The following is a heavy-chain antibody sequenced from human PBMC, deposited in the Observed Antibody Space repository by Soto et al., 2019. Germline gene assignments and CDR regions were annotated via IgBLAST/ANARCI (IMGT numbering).Heavy chain of an antibody. J-gene: IGHJ4*02. CDR3: TTDPYYYDSSGYYYFDY. D-gene: IGHD3-22*01. V-gene: IGHV3-15*01. CDR1: GFTFSNAW. Sequence: GGSLRLSCAASGFTFSNAWMSWVRQAPVKGLEWVGRIKSKTDGGTTDYAAPVKGRFTISRDDSKNTLYLQMNSLKTEDTAVYYCTTDPYYYDSSGYYYFDYWGQGTRVTVSS. CDR2: IKSKTDGGTT.